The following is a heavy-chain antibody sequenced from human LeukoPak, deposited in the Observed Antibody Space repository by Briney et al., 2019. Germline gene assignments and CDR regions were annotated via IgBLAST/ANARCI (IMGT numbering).Heavy chain of an antibody. J-gene: IGHJ4*02. Sequence: PGGSLRLSCAASGCTFSTFDMSWVRQAPGKGLQWVSTISGAGVTTLFADSVKGRFSISRANSNNKVFLQMHSLSVEDTDVYYCAKASDFDSSGFPIDVFDFWGQGLLVSVAS. D-gene: IGHD3-22*01. CDR3: AKASDFDSSGFPIDVFDF. CDR2: ISGAGVTT. V-gene: IGHV3-23*01. CDR1: GCTFSTFD.